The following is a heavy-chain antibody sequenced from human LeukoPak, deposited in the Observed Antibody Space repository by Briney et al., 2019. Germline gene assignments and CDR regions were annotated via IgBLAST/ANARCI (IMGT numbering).Heavy chain of an antibody. V-gene: IGHV4-31*03. CDR1: GAYINSGAQY. CDR2: VYRTGDT. J-gene: IGHJ4*01. D-gene: IGHD5-24*01. CDR3: AGKDGTSASFDY. Sequence: TLSLTCTVSGAYINSGAQYWGWIRQHPEKGLEWMGYVYRTGDTYYSPSFQSRIVMSVDTSKNQFSLRLSPVTAADTAVYFCAGKDGTSASFDYWGQGILVTVST.